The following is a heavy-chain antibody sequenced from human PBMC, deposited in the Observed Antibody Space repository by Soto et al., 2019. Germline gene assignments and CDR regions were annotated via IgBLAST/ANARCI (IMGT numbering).Heavy chain of an antibody. CDR3: ARDGARITIFGVVNNFDY. CDR2: IWYDGSNK. Sequence: PGGSLRLSCAASGFTFSSYGMHWVRQAPGKGLEWVAVIWYDGSNKYYAESVKGRFTISRDNSKNTLYLQMNSLRAEDTAVYYCARDGARITIFGVVNNFDYWGQGT. V-gene: IGHV3-33*01. CDR1: GFTFSSYG. J-gene: IGHJ4*02. D-gene: IGHD3-3*01.